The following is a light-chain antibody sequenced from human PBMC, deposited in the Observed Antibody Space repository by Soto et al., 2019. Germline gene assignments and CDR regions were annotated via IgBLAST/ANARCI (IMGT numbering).Light chain of an antibody. CDR1: QNIISN. Sequence: EIVRTKYQDTLSVSPGERATLSCRANQNIISNLAWYRQKPGQAPRLLIYGASTRATGVPARFSGSGSGTEFTLTISSLQSEDFEVYYCRHYNNWPITFGQGTRL. CDR2: GAS. CDR3: RHYNNWPIT. J-gene: IGKJ5*01. V-gene: IGKV3-15*01.